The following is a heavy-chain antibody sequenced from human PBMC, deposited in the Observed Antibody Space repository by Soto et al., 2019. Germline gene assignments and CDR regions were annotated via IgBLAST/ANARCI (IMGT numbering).Heavy chain of an antibody. CDR2: IYYNGNT. J-gene: IGHJ4*02. CDR3: ARSYSSLGWLRLGYFDY. CDR1: GDSITSGTYY. Sequence: PSETLSLTCTVSGDSITSGTYYWAWIRQPPGKGLEWIASIYYNGNTVYNPSLSSRVTISADTAKNQFSLNLTSVTAADTAVYYCARSYSSLGWLRLGYFDYWGLGSLVTVSS. D-gene: IGHD5-12*01. V-gene: IGHV4-39*01.